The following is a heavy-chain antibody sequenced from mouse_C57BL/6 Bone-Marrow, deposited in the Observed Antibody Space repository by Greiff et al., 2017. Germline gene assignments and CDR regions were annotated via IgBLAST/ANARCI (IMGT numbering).Heavy chain of an antibody. Sequence: EVQLQQSGTVLARPGASVKMSCKTSGYTFTSYWMHWVKQRPGQGLEWIGAIYPGNSDTSYNQKFKGKAKLTAVTSASTAYMELSSLTNEDSAVYYCTRSEELLRLDYAMDYWGQGTSVTVSS. V-gene: IGHV1-5*01. D-gene: IGHD1-1*01. CDR1: GYTFTSYW. CDR2: IYPGNSDT. CDR3: TRSEELLRLDYAMDY. J-gene: IGHJ4*01.